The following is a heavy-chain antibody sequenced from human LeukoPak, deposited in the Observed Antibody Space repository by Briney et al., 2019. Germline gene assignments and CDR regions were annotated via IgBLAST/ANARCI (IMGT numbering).Heavy chain of an antibody. Sequence: SETLSLTCTVSGGSISSYYWSWLRQPPGKGLEWIGSIYHSGSTYYNPSLKSRVTISVDTSKNQFSLKLSSVTAADTAVYYCARSYDTARQSIDYWGQGTLVTVSS. CDR3: ARSYDTARQSIDY. J-gene: IGHJ4*02. CDR1: GGSISSYY. D-gene: IGHD5-18*01. CDR2: IYHSGST. V-gene: IGHV4-59*08.